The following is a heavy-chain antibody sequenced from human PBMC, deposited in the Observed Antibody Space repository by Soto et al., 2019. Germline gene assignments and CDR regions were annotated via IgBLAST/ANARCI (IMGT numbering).Heavy chain of an antibody. D-gene: IGHD6-6*01. J-gene: IGHJ6*03. CDR3: ARDGQLPDYYYYYYMDV. V-gene: IGHV3-33*01. CDR1: GFTFSSYG. Sequence: PGGSLRLSCAASGFTFSSYGMHWVRQAPGKGLEWVAVIWYDGSNKYYADSVKGRFTISRDNSKNTLYLQMNSLRAEDTAVYYCARDGQLPDYYYYYYMDVWGKGTTVTVSS. CDR2: IWYDGSNK.